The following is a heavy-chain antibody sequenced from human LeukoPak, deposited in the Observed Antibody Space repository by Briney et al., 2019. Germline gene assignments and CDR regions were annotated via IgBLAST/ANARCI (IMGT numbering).Heavy chain of an antibody. J-gene: IGHJ2*01. CDR2: INHSAST. D-gene: IGHD1-26*01. V-gene: IGHV4-4*02. CDR3: ARGGVGATTMPDWYFDL. CDR1: GVXISSSEW. Sequence: PSETLSLTCAVSGVXISSSEWWIWVRQPPGKGVEWIGEINHSASTNYNPSLKSRVTISVDTSKNQFSLKLSSVTAADTAVYYCARGGVGATTMPDWYFDLWGRGTLVTVSS.